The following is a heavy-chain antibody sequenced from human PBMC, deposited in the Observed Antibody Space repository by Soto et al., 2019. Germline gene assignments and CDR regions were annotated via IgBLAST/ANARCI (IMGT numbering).Heavy chain of an antibody. CDR2: IYYSGST. V-gene: IGHV4-59*01. J-gene: IGHJ3*02. Sequence: QVQLQESGPGLVKPSETLSLTCTVSGGSISSYYWSWIRQPPGKGLEWIGYIYYSGSTNYNPSLKSRVTRSVDTSKNPFSLNPRSVTAADTAVYYCARRYGSAFDIWGQGTMVTVSS. CDR1: GGSISSYY. CDR3: ARRYGSAFDI. D-gene: IGHD3-10*01.